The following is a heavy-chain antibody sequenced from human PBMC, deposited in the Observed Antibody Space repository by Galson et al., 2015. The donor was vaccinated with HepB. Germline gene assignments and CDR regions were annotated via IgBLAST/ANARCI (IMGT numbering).Heavy chain of an antibody. J-gene: IGHJ4*02. Sequence: SVKVSCKASEYTFTSHAIHWVRQAPGQGLEWMARINTNTANPTYAQGFTGRFFFSLDTSVSTAYLQISSLKAEDTVVYYCARERSSGWSYYFDSWGQRTLVTVSS. V-gene: IGHV7-4-1*02. CDR1: EYTFTSHA. D-gene: IGHD6-19*01. CDR3: ARERSSGWSYYFDS. CDR2: INTNTANP.